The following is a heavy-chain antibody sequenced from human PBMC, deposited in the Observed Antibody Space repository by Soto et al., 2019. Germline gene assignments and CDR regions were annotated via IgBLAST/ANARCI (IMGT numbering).Heavy chain of an antibody. CDR2: ISSSTSTI. V-gene: IGHV3-48*01. Sequence: EVQLVESGGGLVQPGGSLRLSCAASGFTVSTYSMNWVRQAPGKGLEWVSYISSSTSTIYYADSVKGRFTISRDNAKNSLCLQMNSLRAEDTAVYYCARAPARYYYYGVDVWGQGTTVTVSS. CDR3: ARAPARYYYYGVDV. CDR1: GFTVSTYS. J-gene: IGHJ6*02.